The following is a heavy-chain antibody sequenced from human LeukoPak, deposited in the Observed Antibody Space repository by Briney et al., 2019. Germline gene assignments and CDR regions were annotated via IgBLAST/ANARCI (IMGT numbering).Heavy chain of an antibody. CDR1: GGSICSYY. CDR2: INYSGTT. Sequence: PSETLSLTCTVSGGSICSYYWSWIRQPPGKGLEWIGCINYSGTTNYNPSLKSRVSISVDTSKNQFSLKLSSVTAADTADYYCARGTMMVGPWGQGTQVTVSS. V-gene: IGHV4-59*01. D-gene: IGHD3-22*01. CDR3: ARGTMMVGP. J-gene: IGHJ5*02.